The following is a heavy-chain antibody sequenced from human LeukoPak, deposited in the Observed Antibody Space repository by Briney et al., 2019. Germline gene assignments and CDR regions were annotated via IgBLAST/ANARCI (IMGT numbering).Heavy chain of an antibody. CDR3: ARDLRPYGPLGY. Sequence: PGGSLRLSCAASGFTFSSYSMNWVRQAPGKGLEWVANIKEDGSEKYYVDSVKGRFTISRDNAKNSLYLQMNSLRAEDTAVYYCARDLRPYGPLGYWGQGTLVTVSS. D-gene: IGHD1-26*01. J-gene: IGHJ4*02. CDR2: IKEDGSEK. CDR1: GFTFSSYS. V-gene: IGHV3-7*01.